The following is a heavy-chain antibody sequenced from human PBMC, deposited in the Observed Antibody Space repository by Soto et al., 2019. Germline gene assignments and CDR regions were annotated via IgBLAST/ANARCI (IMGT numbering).Heavy chain of an antibody. CDR3: ATHPPYGPLDH. D-gene: IGHD4-17*01. J-gene: IGHJ4*02. V-gene: IGHV4-39*01. CDR2: IYYSENT. CDR1: GGSISSSSNH. Sequence: PSETLSLTYTVSGGSISSSSNHCGWIRQPPGKGLEWIGNIYYSENTYYNPSLKSRVTISVDTSKNQFSLRLTSVTAADTAVYYCATHPPYGPLDHWGQGTLVTVSS.